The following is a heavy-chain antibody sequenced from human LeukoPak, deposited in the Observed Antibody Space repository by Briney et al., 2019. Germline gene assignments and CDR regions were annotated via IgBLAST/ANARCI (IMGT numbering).Heavy chain of an antibody. CDR1: GFTFSSYW. D-gene: IGHD2-15*01. Sequence: GGSLRLSCAASGFTFSSYWMHWVRQAPGEGLVWVSRINSDGSSTSYADSVKGRFTISRDNAKNTLYLQMNSLRAEDTAVYYCARVRLIRMEGPFDYWGQGTLVTVSS. CDR3: ARVRLIRMEGPFDY. CDR2: INSDGSST. J-gene: IGHJ4*02. V-gene: IGHV3-74*01.